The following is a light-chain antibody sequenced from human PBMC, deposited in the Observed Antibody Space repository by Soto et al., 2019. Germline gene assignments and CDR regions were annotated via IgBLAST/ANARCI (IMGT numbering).Light chain of an antibody. Sequence: QSALTQPPSASGSPGQSVTISCTGTSSDVGGYNYVSWFQQHPGKAPTLISYDVTKRPSGVPDRFSGSKSGNTASLTVSGLQDEDEAYYYCSSHAGSSMVFGGGTKLTVL. V-gene: IGLV2-8*01. CDR1: SSDVGGYNY. J-gene: IGLJ2*01. CDR3: SSHAGSSMV. CDR2: DVT.